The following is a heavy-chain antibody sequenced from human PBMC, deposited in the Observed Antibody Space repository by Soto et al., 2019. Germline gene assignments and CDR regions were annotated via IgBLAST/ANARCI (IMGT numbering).Heavy chain of an antibody. Sequence: AGGSLRLSCAVSGFTVSSNYMSWVRQAPGKGLEWVSLIYSGGSTYYADSVKGRFTISRDNSKNTLYLQMNSLRAEDTAVYYCATFIVGATMWGQGTLVTVSS. CDR2: IYSGGST. CDR3: ATFIVGATM. CDR1: GFTVSSNY. V-gene: IGHV3-53*01. J-gene: IGHJ4*02. D-gene: IGHD1-26*01.